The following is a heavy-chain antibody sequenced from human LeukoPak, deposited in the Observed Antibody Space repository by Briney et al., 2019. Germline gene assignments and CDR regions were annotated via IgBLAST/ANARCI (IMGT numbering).Heavy chain of an antibody. CDR1: GGSFSGYY. J-gene: IGHJ4*02. Sequence: SETLPLTCAVYGGSFSGYYWSWIRQPPGKGLEWIGEINHSGSTNYNPSLKSRVTISVDTSKNQFSLKLSSVAAADTAVYYCAPRGRGFFDYWGQGTLVTVSS. CDR3: APRGRGFFDY. CDR2: INHSGST. D-gene: IGHD5-12*01. V-gene: IGHV4-34*01.